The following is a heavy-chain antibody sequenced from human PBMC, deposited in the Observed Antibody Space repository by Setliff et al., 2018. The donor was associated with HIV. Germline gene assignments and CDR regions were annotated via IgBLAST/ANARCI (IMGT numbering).Heavy chain of an antibody. CDR1: RGSFSHYY. Sequence: SETLSLTCAVYRGSFSHYYWTWIRQSPGKGLEWIAEINQERTTYYNPSLKSRVTISVDTSKNQFSLKLSSVTAVDTAVYYCASPASGGSSGQYHYWGQGTLVTVSS. V-gene: IGHV4-34*01. CDR2: INQERTT. J-gene: IGHJ4*02. CDR3: ASPASGGSSGQYHY. D-gene: IGHD6-19*01.